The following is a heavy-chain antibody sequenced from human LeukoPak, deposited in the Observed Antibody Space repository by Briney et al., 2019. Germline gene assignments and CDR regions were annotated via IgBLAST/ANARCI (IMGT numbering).Heavy chain of an antibody. CDR3: ARDIVMVTYWFDP. V-gene: IGHV1-2*02. Sequence: ASVKVSCKASGYKFTGYYMHWVRQAPGQGLEWMGWINPNSGDSHHAQKFQGRVTMTRDTSISTAYMALSRLRSDDTAVYYCARDIVMVTYWFDPWGQGTLVTVSS. CDR1: GYKFTGYY. J-gene: IGHJ5*02. CDR2: INPNSGDS. D-gene: IGHD5-18*01.